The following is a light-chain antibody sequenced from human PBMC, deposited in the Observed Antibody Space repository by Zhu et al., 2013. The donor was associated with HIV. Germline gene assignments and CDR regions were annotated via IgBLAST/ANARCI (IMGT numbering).Light chain of an antibody. J-gene: IGLJ2*01. CDR3: QSYDNSRVV. Sequence: QSALTQPASVSGSPGQSITISCTGTISDVGGYKYVSWYQHHPGNAPKLMIYEVTNRPPGVSNRFSGSKSGNTASLAIAGLQAEDEADYYCQSYDNSRVVFGGGTKLTVL. CDR2: EVT. V-gene: IGLV2-14*01. CDR1: ISDVGGYKY.